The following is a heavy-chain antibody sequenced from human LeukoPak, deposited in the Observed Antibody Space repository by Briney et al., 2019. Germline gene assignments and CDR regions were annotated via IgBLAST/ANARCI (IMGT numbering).Heavy chain of an antibody. J-gene: IGHJ4*02. D-gene: IGHD6-19*01. CDR2: IRRDESEI. Sequence: TGGSLRLSCAASGFTFTNYWMSWVRQPPGKGLEWVANIRRDESEIYYVDSVKGRFTISRDNAKDSLFLQMNSLRAEDTAVYYCARDPGRSGWDYWGQGALVTVSS. CDR3: ARDPGRSGWDY. V-gene: IGHV3-7*01. CDR1: GFTFTNYW.